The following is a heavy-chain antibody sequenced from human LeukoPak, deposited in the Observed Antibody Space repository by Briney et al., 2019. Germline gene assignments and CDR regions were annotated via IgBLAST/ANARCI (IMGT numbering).Heavy chain of an antibody. CDR3: ASLKGYEDAFDI. CDR1: GGSFSGYY. CDR2: INHSGST. D-gene: IGHD5-12*01. V-gene: IGHV4-34*01. Sequence: SETLSLTCAVYGGSFSGYYWSWIRQPPGKGLEWIGEINHSGSTNYNPSLKSRVTISVDTSKNQFSLKLSSVTAADTAVYYCASLKGYEDAFDIWGQGTMVTVSS. J-gene: IGHJ3*02.